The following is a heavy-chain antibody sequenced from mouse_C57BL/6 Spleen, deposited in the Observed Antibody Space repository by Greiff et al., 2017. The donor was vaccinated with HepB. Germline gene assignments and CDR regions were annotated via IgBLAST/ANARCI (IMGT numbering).Heavy chain of an antibody. CDR2: IDPSDSYT. J-gene: IGHJ2*01. CDR3: ARGNYYGSSLHFDY. Sequence: QVQLQQPGAELVRPGTSVKLSCKASGYTFTSYWMHWVKQRPGQGLEWIGVIDPSDSYTNYNQKFKGKATLTVDTSSSTAYMQLSSLTSEDSAVYYCARGNYYGSSLHFDYWGQGTTLTVSS. V-gene: IGHV1-59*01. D-gene: IGHD1-1*01. CDR1: GYTFTSYW.